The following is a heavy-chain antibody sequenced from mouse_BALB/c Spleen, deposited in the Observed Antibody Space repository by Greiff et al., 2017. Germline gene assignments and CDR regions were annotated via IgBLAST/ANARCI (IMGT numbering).Heavy chain of an antibody. J-gene: IGHJ2*01. V-gene: IGHV1S132*01. D-gene: IGHD3-2*01. Sequence: QVQLQQSGAELVKPGASVKLSCKTSGYTFTSYWIQWVKQRPGQGLGWIGEIFPGTGTTYYNEKFKGKATLTIDTSSSTAYMQLSSLTSEDSAVYFCTRWTAREYYFDYWGQGTTLTVSS. CDR3: TRWTAREYYFDY. CDR2: IFPGTGTT. CDR1: GYTFTSYW.